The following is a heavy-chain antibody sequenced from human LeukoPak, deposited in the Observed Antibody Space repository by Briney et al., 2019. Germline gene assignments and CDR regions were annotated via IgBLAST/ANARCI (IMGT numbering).Heavy chain of an antibody. CDR3: AREIVEGSSGYSDDY. Sequence: SVKVSCKASGGTFSSYAISWVRQAPGQGLEWMGGIIPIFGTANYAQKFQGRVTITADESTSTAYMELSSLRSEDTAVYYCAREIVEGSSGYSDDYWGQGTLVTVSS. D-gene: IGHD3-22*01. CDR2: IIPIFGTA. V-gene: IGHV1-69*13. J-gene: IGHJ4*02. CDR1: GGTFSSYA.